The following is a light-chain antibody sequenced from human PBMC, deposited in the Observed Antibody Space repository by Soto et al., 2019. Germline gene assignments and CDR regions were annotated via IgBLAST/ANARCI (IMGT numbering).Light chain of an antibody. CDR1: QSVASN. CDR2: GAS. V-gene: IGKV3-15*01. CDR3: QQYNNWPRT. J-gene: IGKJ1*01. Sequence: DTVMTQSPATLSVSPGETATLSCRASQSVASNLAWYQQKPGQAPRLLIYGASPRATGIPARFSGSGSGTEFTLTISSLQSEDFAVYYCQQYNNWPRTFGQGTTVEIK.